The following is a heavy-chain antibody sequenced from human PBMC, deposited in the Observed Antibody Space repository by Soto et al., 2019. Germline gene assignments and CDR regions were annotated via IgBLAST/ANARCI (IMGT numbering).Heavy chain of an antibody. CDR3: ARGFGRFNY. Sequence: EVQLLESGGGLVQPGGSLRLSCGVSGFTFNDFEMNWVRQAPGKGLEWLAYIDGSGTTKKYADSVRGRFTTSRDNPNHSLFLQISSLSAADTSIYYCARGFGRFNYWGQGTLVSVSS. CDR1: GFTFNDFE. D-gene: IGHD3-10*01. CDR2: IDGSGTTK. V-gene: IGHV3-48*03. J-gene: IGHJ4*02.